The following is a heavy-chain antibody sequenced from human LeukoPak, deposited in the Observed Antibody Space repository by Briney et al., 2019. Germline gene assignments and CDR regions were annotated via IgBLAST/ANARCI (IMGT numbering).Heavy chain of an antibody. CDR1: GFTFSSYG. Sequence: GGSLRLSCAASGFTFSSYGMYWVRQAPGKGLEWVAVISYDGSNKNYPDSVKGRFTISRDNSKNTVDLQMNSLRAEDTAVYYCAKDGLGIWSRGYFDYWGQGTLVTVSS. V-gene: IGHV3-30*18. CDR2: ISYDGSNK. CDR3: AKDGLGIWSRGYFDY. J-gene: IGHJ4*02. D-gene: IGHD7-27*01.